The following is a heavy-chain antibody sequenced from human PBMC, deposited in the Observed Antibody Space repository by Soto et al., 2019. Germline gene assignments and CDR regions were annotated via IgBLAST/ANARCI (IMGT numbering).Heavy chain of an antibody. J-gene: IGHJ4*02. D-gene: IGHD5-18*01. V-gene: IGHV3-11*01. CDR3: ARAWTATKSSYGLADY. CDR2: ISSSGSTT. Sequence: GGSLRLSCAASGFTFSDYYMSWIRQAPGKGLEWVSYISSSGSTTYYADSVKGRFTISRDNAKNSLYLQMNSLRAEDTAVYYCARAWTATKSSYGLADYWGQGTLVTVSS. CDR1: GFTFSDYY.